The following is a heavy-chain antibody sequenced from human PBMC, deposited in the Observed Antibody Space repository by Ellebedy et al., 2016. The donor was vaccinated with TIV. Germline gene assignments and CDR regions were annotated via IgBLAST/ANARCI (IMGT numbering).Heavy chain of an antibody. CDR3: AIFAPYCSSTSCSPH. Sequence: AASVKVSCKASGFTFTTYYMHWVRPAPGQGLERMGIINPSDSNTIYAQKFQGRVTLTRDPSTSTVYMELSSLKSEDTAVYYCAIFAPYCSSTSCSPHWGQGTLVTVSS. CDR2: INPSDSNT. CDR1: GFTFTTYY. D-gene: IGHD2-2*01. J-gene: IGHJ4*02. V-gene: IGHV1-46*01.